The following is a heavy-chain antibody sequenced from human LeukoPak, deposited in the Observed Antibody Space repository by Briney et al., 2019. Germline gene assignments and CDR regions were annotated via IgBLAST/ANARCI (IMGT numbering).Heavy chain of an antibody. CDR1: GDSISSGDYY. CDR2: ISSSGST. J-gene: IGHJ3*02. D-gene: IGHD3-22*01. CDR3: ARGPYSYDSSGAFDI. V-gene: IGHV4-61*02. Sequence: SETLSLTCTVSGDSISSGDYYWSWLRQPAGKGLEWSGRISSSGSTNYNPSLKSRVTISGDTSKNQFSLKLISVTAADTAVYFCARGPYSYDSSGAFDIWGQGTMVTVSS.